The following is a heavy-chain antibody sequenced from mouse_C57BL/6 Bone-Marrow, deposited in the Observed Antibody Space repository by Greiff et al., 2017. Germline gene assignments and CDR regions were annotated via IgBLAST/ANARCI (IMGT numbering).Heavy chain of an antibody. Sequence: VQLQQPGAELVRPGTSVKLSCKASGYTFTSYWMHWVKQRPGQGLEWIGVIDPSDSYTNYNQKFKGKATLTVDTSSSTAYMQLSSLTSEDSAVYYCARRGYYGSSYYYFDYWGQGTTRTVSS. D-gene: IGHD1-1*01. CDR2: IDPSDSYT. J-gene: IGHJ2*01. CDR3: ARRGYYGSSYYYFDY. CDR1: GYTFTSYW. V-gene: IGHV1-59*01.